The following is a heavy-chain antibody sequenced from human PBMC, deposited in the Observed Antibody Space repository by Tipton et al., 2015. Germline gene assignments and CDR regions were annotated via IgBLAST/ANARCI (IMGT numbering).Heavy chain of an antibody. Sequence: TLSLTCTVSGGSISSHYWSWIRQSPGKGLEWIGYISYSGTTNYNPSLNSRVTISVDTSKNQFFLRMTPVTAADTAVYYCAREAVARYYYGMDVWGQGTTVTVSS. CDR1: GGSISSHY. CDR2: ISYSGTT. J-gene: IGHJ6*02. CDR3: AREAVARYYYGMDV. V-gene: IGHV4-59*11. D-gene: IGHD6-19*01.